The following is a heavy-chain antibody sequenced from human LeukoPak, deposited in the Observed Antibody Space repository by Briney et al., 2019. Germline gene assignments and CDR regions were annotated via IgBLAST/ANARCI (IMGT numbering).Heavy chain of an antibody. Sequence: GASVKVSCKASGYTFSSYGISWVRQAPGQGLEWMGWISTYNGDTHYAQKFQGRVTMTTDTSTSTAYMELRSLRSDDTAVYYCARQEYSSSGTECDYWGQGTLVTVSS. J-gene: IGHJ4*02. CDR2: ISTYNGDT. D-gene: IGHD6-6*01. CDR3: ARQEYSSSGTECDY. CDR1: GYTFSSYG. V-gene: IGHV1-18*01.